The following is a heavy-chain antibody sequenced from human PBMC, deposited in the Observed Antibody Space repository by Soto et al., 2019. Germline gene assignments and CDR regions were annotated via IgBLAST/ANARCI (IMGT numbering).Heavy chain of an antibody. CDR3: ARTYYYDSSGYYPFDY. CDR2: IIPIFGTA. V-gene: IGHV1-69*13. D-gene: IGHD3-22*01. Sequence: SVKVSCKASGYTFTGYYMHWVRQAPGQGLEWMGWIIPIFGTANYAQKFQGRVTITADESTSTAYMELSSLRSEDTAVYYCARTYYYDSSGYYPFDYWGQGTLVTVSS. CDR1: GYTFTGYY. J-gene: IGHJ4*02.